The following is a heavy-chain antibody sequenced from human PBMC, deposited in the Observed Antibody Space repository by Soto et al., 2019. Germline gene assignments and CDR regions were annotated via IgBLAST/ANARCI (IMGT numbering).Heavy chain of an antibody. CDR2: ISGSGGST. D-gene: IGHD2-15*01. CDR1: GFTFSSYA. Sequence: GGSLRLSCAASGFTFSSYAMSWVRQAPGKGLEWVSAISGSGGSTYYADSVKGRFTISRDNSKNTLYLQMNSLRAEDTAVYYCAKDPPPVQVVVAATPYYYMDVWGKGTTVTVSS. CDR3: AKDPPPVQVVVAATPYYYMDV. J-gene: IGHJ6*03. V-gene: IGHV3-23*01.